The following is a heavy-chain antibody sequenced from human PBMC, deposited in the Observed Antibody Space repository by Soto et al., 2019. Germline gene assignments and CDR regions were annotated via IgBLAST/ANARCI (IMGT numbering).Heavy chain of an antibody. V-gene: IGHV5-10-1*01. CDR1: GYSFTSYW. D-gene: IGHD3-10*01. Sequence: GESLKISCKGSGYSFTSYWISWVRQMPGKGLEWMGRIDPSDSYTDYSPSFQGHVTISADKSISTAYLQWSSLKASDTAMYYCASTSVLATPYGMDVWGQGTTVTVSS. CDR2: IDPSDSYT. CDR3: ASTSVLATPYGMDV. J-gene: IGHJ6*02.